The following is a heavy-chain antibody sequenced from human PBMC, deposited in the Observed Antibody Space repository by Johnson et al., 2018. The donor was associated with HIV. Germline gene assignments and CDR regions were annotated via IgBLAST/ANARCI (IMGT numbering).Heavy chain of an antibody. V-gene: IGHV3-30*02. D-gene: IGHD1-26*01. CDR3: ARGRWEVGPGGAFDI. J-gene: IGHJ3*02. CDR2: IRYDGSNK. CDR1: GFTFSSYG. Sequence: QVQLVESGGGVVQPGGSLRLSCAASGFTFSSYGMHWVRQAPGKGLEWVAFIRYDGSNKYYADSVKGRFTISRDNSKNTLYLQMNSLRAEDTAVYYCARGRWEVGPGGAFDIWGQGTMVTVSS.